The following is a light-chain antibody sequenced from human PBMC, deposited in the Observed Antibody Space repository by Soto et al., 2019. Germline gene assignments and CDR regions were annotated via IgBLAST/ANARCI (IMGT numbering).Light chain of an antibody. Sequence: QSVLTQPPSASGTPGQRVTISWSGSSSNIGSNYVYWYQQLPGTAPKLLIYRNNQRPSGVPDRFSGSKSGTSASLAISGLRSEGEADYYCAAWDDSLSGRVFGGGTKLTVL. V-gene: IGLV1-47*01. CDR2: RNN. J-gene: IGLJ3*02. CDR3: AAWDDSLSGRV. CDR1: SSNIGSNY.